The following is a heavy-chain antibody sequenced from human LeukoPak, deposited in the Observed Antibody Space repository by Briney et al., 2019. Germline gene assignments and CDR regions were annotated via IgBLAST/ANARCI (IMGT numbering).Heavy chain of an antibody. CDR1: GFTFSSYA. J-gene: IGHJ1*01. D-gene: IGHD3-10*01. Sequence: GGSLRLSCAASGFTFSSYAMSWVRQAPGKGLEWVSAISGSGGSTYYADSVKGRFTISRDNAKNSLYLQMNSLRAEDTAVYYCARGVIGVAPFQHWGQGTLVTVSS. V-gene: IGHV3-23*01. CDR3: ARGVIGVAPFQH. CDR2: ISGSGGST.